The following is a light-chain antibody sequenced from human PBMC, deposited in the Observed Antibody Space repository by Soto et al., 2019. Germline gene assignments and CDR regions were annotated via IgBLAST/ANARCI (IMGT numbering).Light chain of an antibody. CDR2: GNN. J-gene: IGLJ2*01. V-gene: IGLV1-44*01. Sequence: QAVLTQPPSASGTPGQRVTISCSGSGSSIGTNTVNWYRQLPGTAPKLLIYGNNQRPSGVPDRFSGSKSGTSASLAISGLQSEDEAEYYCAAWEGRLNNVLFGGGTKLTVL. CDR3: AAWEGRLNNVL. CDR1: GSSIGTNT.